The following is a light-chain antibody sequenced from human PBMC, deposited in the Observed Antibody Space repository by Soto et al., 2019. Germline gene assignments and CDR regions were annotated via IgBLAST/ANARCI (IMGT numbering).Light chain of an antibody. V-gene: IGKV1-33*01. J-gene: IGKJ5*01. CDR1: QDVSNY. CDR2: DAS. CDR3: QQDGSSPNT. Sequence: DIQMTQSPSSLSASVGDRVAITCQASQDVSNYLNWYQQKLGKAPKLLIYDASNLETGVPSRFSGSGSGTYFSFTISSLQPEDFAVYYCQQDGSSPNTFGQGARLEIK.